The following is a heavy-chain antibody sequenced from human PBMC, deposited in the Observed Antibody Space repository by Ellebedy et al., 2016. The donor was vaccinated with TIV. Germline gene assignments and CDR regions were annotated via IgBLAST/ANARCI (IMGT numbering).Heavy chain of an antibody. J-gene: IGHJ4*02. D-gene: IGHD5-12*01. CDR3: ARGPVRSGYDY. CDR1: GFIFSNSY. CDR2: FSSSGSAK. V-gene: IGHV3-11*01. Sequence: GGPLRLSXAASGFIFSNSYMSRIRQAPGKGLEWLSYFSSSGSAKYYGGSVEGRFTISRDNAKNSLYLQMDSLRADDTAVYYCARGPVRSGYDYWGQGTLVTVSS.